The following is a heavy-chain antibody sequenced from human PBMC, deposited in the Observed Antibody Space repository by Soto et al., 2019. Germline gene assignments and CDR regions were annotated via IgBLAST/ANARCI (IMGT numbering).Heavy chain of an antibody. CDR2: IYYSGST. Sequence: PSETLSLTCTVSGGSISSYYWSWIRQPPGKGLEWIGYIYYSGSTNYNPSLKGRVTISVDTSKNQFSLKLSSVTAADTAVYYCARRSGYSSGWYYFDYWGQGTLVTVSS. J-gene: IGHJ4*02. D-gene: IGHD6-19*01. CDR1: GGSISSYY. CDR3: ARRSGYSSGWYYFDY. V-gene: IGHV4-59*01.